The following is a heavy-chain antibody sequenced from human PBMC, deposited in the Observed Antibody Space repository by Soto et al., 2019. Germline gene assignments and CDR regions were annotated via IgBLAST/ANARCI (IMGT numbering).Heavy chain of an antibody. CDR3: AKGSSIAARPYYYYGMDV. CDR2: ISWDGGST. V-gene: IGHV3-43*01. J-gene: IGHJ6*02. Sequence: GGSLRLSCAASGFTFDDYTMHWVRQAPGKGLEWVSLISWDGGSTYYADSVKGRFTISRDNSKNSLYLQMNSLRTEDTALYYCAKGSSIAARPYYYYGMDVWGQGTTVTVSS. CDR1: GFTFDDYT. D-gene: IGHD6-6*01.